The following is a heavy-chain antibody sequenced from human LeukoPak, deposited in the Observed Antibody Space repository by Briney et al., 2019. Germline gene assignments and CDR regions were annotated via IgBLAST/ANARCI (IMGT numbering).Heavy chain of an antibody. CDR2: IKTDGSST. J-gene: IGHJ4*02. D-gene: IGHD6-13*01. CDR1: GFTFSTYW. CDR3: ALLSVSAAGAY. V-gene: IGHV3-74*01. Sequence: GGSLRLSCAASGFTFSTYWMHWVRRAPGKGLVWVSHIKTDGSSTTYADSVKGRFTISRDNSKNTLYLQMNSLRAEDTAVYYCALLSVSAAGAYWGQGTLVTVSS.